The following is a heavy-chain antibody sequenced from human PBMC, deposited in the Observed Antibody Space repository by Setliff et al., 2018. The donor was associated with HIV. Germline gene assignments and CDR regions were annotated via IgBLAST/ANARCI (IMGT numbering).Heavy chain of an antibody. CDR1: GFSFSRHY. CDR2: INPSDGIP. CDR3: TRAFPPMIPAAFDI. J-gene: IGHJ3*02. V-gene: IGHV1-46*01. D-gene: IGHD3-16*01. Sequence: ASVKVSCKASGFSFSRHYMHWVRQAPGEGLEWVAVINPSDGIPSYAQKFQDRVVVTRDTSRSIVYMELSSLLSEDTAVYFCTRAFPPMIPAAFDIWGLGTLVTVSS.